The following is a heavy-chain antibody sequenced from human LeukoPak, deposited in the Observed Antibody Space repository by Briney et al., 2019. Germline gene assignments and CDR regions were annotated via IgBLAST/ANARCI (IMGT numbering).Heavy chain of an antibody. V-gene: IGHV4-59*12. CDR1: GGSISSYY. D-gene: IGHD2-2*01. CDR2: IYYSGST. J-gene: IGHJ5*02. Sequence: SSETLSLTCTVSGGSISSYYWSWIRQPPGKGLEWIGYIYYSGSTNYNPSLKSRVTISVDTSKNQFSLHLNSVTPEDTAVYYCARRLTQYDCFDPWGQGILVTVSS. CDR3: ARRLTQYDCFDP.